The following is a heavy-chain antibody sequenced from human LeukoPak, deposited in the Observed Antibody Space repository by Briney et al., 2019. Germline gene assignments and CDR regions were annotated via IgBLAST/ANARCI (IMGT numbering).Heavy chain of an antibody. J-gene: IGHJ5*02. Sequence: GGSLRLSCAASGFTFSSYAMHWVRQAPGKGLEWVAVISYDGSNKYYADSVKGRFTISRDNSKNTLYLQMNSLRAEDTAVYYCARDPGIEGYSHGYNWFDPWGQGTLVTVSS. V-gene: IGHV3-30-3*01. D-gene: IGHD5-18*01. CDR1: GFTFSSYA. CDR3: ARDPGIEGYSHGYNWFDP. CDR2: ISYDGSNK.